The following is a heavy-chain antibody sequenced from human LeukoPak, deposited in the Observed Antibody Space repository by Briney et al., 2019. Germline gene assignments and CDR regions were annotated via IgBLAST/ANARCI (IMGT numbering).Heavy chain of an antibody. Sequence: SETLSLTCTVSGGSISSYYWSWIRQPAGKGLEWIGRIYTSGSTNYNPSLKSRVTMSVDTSKNQFSLKLSSVTAADTAVYYCARDSRYYDFWSGYLDYWGQGTLVTVSS. J-gene: IGHJ4*02. D-gene: IGHD3-3*01. CDR3: ARDSRYYDFWSGYLDY. V-gene: IGHV4-4*07. CDR1: GGSISSYY. CDR2: IYTSGST.